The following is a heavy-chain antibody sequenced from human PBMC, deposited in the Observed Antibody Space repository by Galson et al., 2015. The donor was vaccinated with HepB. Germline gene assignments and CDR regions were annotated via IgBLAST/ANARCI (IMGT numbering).Heavy chain of an antibody. CDR2: IKNDGTST. CDR3: AKSDWFDP. Sequence: SLRLSCAASGFNFRNYWMHWLRQAPGKGLVWVSRIKNDGTSTSYADSVKGRFTISRDNAKNMLYLQMNSLKPEDTAMYYCAKSDWFDPWGQGTLVTVSS. V-gene: IGHV3-74*01. CDR1: GFNFRNYW. J-gene: IGHJ5*02.